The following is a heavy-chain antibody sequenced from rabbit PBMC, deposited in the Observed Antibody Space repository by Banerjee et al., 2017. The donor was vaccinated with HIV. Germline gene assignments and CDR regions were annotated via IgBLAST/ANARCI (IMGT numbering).Heavy chain of an antibody. CDR3: ARDNGSGDYIDVYFDL. Sequence: QEQLVESGGGLVKPEGSLTLTCTASGFSFSNKAVMCWVRQAPGKGLEWIACINVVTGKAVYASWAKGRYTFSKTSSTTVTLQMTSLTAADTASYFCARDNGSGDYIDVYFDLWGPGTLVTVS. D-gene: IGHD1-1*01. V-gene: IGHV1S45*01. CDR2: INVVTGKA. J-gene: IGHJ4*01. CDR1: GFSFSNKAV.